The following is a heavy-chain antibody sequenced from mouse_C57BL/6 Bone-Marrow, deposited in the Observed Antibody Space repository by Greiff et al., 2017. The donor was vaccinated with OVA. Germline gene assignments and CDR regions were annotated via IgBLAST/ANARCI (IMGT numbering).Heavy chain of an antibody. Sequence: QVQLQQPGAELVKPGASVKLSCKASGYTFTSYWMHWVKQRPGRGLEWIGRIDPNSGGTKYNEKFKSKATLTVDKHSSTAYMQLSSLTSEDSAVYYGAVDSSGGPYYFDYWGQGTTLTVSS. D-gene: IGHD3-2*02. CDR1: GYTFTSYW. V-gene: IGHV1-72*01. CDR2: IDPNSGGT. J-gene: IGHJ2*01. CDR3: AVDSSGGPYYFDY.